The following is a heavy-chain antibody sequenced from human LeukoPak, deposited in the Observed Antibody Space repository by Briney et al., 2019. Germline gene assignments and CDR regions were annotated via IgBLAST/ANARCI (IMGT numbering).Heavy chain of an antibody. V-gene: IGHV3-30*02. J-gene: IGHJ4*02. CDR1: EFSFSSHG. Sequence: GSLRLSCATSEFSFSSHGMHWARQAPGKGLEWVAFEQKDGSYKKYADSVKGRFTISRDNSKNTLYLQMNSLRVEDTAVYYCANIPNSFVPDYWGQGSLVTVSS. CDR3: ANIPNSFVPDY. CDR2: EQKDGSYK. D-gene: IGHD3-16*01.